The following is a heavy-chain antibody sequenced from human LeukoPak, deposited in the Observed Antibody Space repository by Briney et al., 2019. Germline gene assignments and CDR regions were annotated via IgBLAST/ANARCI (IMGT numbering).Heavy chain of an antibody. V-gene: IGHV1-8*01. CDR1: GYTFTSYD. CDR2: MNPNSGNT. Sequence: ASVKVSCKASGYTFTSYDINWVRQATGQGLEWMGWMNPNSGNTGYAQKFQGRVTMTRDTSISTAYMELSRLRSDDTAVYYCARDPEWEGDAFDIWGQGTMVTVSS. CDR3: ARDPEWEGDAFDI. J-gene: IGHJ3*02. D-gene: IGHD1-26*01.